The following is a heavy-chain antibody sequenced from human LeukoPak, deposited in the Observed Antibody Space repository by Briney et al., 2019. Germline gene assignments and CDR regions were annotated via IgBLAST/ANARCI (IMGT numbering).Heavy chain of an antibody. CDR2: INPNSGGT. CDR3: ARDINSSWVYYYYGMDV. V-gene: IGHV1-2*02. D-gene: IGHD6-13*01. J-gene: IGHJ6*02. Sequence: GASVKVSCKASGYTFTGYYMHWVRQAPGQGLKWMGWINPNSGGTNYAQKFQGRVTMTRDTSISTAYMELSRLRSDDTAVYYCARDINSSWVYYYYGMDVWGQGTTVTVSS. CDR1: GYTFTGYY.